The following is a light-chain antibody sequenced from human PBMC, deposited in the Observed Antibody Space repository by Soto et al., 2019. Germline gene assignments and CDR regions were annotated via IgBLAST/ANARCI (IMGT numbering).Light chain of an antibody. CDR2: HAS. V-gene: IGKV1-5*01. CDR3: QKYNSYS. Sequence: DIQMPPSPSTLPAPVVPRFTIPCRATQSLSNWLAWYQQKPGTAPKLLIYHASTSESGVPSRFSGSGSGTEFTITISRLQADDFATYYCQKYNSYSFGQGTKVDIK. CDR1: QSLSNW. J-gene: IGKJ1*01.